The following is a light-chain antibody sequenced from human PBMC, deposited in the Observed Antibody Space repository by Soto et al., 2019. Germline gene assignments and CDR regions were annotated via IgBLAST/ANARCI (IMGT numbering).Light chain of an antibody. V-gene: IGKV1-33*01. CDR3: QQYYSLPIT. CDR1: EDISKF. CDR2: DAS. Sequence: DIQMTQSPASLSASVGDRVSITCQASEDISKFLNWYQQKPGKAPKVLIYDASDLQTGVPSRFSGSGSGTHFIFTISSLQPEDSATYFCQQYYSLPITFGQGTRLEIK. J-gene: IGKJ5*01.